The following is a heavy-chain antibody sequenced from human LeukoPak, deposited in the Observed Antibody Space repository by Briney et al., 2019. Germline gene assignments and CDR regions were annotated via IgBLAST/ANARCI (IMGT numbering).Heavy chain of an antibody. CDR1: GYTFTSYG. J-gene: IGHJ4*02. CDR3: ARVGYYYDSSGYSLHY. D-gene: IGHD3-22*01. V-gene: IGHV1-18*01. Sequence: ASVKVSCQASGYTFTSYGISWVRQAPGQGLEWMGWISAYNGNTNYAQKLQGRVTMTTDTSTSTAYMELRGLRSDDTAVYYCARVGYYYDSSGYSLHYWGQGTLVTVSS. CDR2: ISAYNGNT.